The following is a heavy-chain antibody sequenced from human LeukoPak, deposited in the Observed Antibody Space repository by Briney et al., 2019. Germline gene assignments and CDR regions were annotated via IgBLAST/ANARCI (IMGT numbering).Heavy chain of an antibody. V-gene: IGHV1-46*01. D-gene: IGHD1-1*01. J-gene: IGHJ4*02. CDR2: INPSGGST. CDR3: ARGTTDAY. CDR1: GYIFTSYY. Sequence: GASVKVSCKASGYIFTSYYIDWARQAPGQGLEWMGVINPSGGSTRYAQKFQGRVTMTGDPSTRTVYMELSSLTSDDTAVYYCARGTTDAYWGQGTPVTVSS.